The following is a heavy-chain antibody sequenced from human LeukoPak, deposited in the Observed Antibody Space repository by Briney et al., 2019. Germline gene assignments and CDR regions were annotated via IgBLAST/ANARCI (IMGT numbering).Heavy chain of an antibody. D-gene: IGHD3-22*01. CDR3: ARETITMIEEDYFDY. V-gene: IGHV4-31*03. CDR2: IYYSGNT. CDR1: GTSISSGAYS. J-gene: IGHJ4*02. Sequence: SETLSLTCTVSGTSISSGAYSWSWDRQHPGKGLEWIAYIYYSGNTYYNPSLKSRVTISVDTSKNQFSLKLSSVTAADTAVYYCARETITMIEEDYFDYWGQGTLVTVSS.